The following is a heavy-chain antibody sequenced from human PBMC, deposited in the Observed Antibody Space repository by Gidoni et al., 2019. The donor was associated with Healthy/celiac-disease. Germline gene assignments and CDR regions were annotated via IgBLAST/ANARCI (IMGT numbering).Heavy chain of an antibody. CDR1: GGSFSSDA. V-gene: IGHV1-69*01. Sequence: QVQLVQSGAEVKKPGSSVKVSCKASGGSFSSDAISWVRQAPGQGLECLGGIFPIFGTANYAQKFQGRVTITANESTSTAYMELSRLRSEDTAVYYCARDIGGYNSENWFDPWGQGTLVTVSS. CDR2: IFPIFGTA. D-gene: IGHD5-12*01. J-gene: IGHJ5*02. CDR3: ARDIGGYNSENWFDP.